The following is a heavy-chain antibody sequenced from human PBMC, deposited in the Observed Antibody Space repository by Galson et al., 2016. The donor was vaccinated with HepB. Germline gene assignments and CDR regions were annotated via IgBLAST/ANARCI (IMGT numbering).Heavy chain of an antibody. D-gene: IGHD2/OR15-2a*01. J-gene: IGHJ3*01. Sequence: SETLSLTCAVYGASFRGYYWSWIRQPPGKGLEWIGEINYSGDTYYNPSLKSRVTISVGTSKNHFSLKLSSVTAADTAIYYCASPGIYGAWGQGTMVTVSS. V-gene: IGHV4-34*01. CDR3: ASPGIYGA. CDR1: GASFRGYY. CDR2: INYSGDT.